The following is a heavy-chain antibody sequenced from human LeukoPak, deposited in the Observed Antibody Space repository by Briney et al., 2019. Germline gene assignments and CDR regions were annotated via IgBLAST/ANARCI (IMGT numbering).Heavy chain of an antibody. D-gene: IGHD3-3*01. V-gene: IGHV3-23*01. CDR2: ISGDVQTT. J-gene: IGHJ2*01. Sequence: GGSLRLSCEASGFTFSTHAMNWIRQTPGKGLEWLSVISGDVQTTTYASSVKGRFTISRDNSKNTLYLEMNSLRVEDTAIYYCAKDGYYSSANHFARLHFDLWGRGTRVTVSS. CDR1: GFTFSTHA. CDR3: AKDGYYSSANHFARLHFDL.